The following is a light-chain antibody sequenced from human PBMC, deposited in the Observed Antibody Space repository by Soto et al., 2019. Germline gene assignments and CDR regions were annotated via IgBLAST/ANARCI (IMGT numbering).Light chain of an antibody. V-gene: IGLV2-23*01. CDR1: DSDVGAYDS. J-gene: IGLJ1*01. CDR2: KGT. CDR3: CSSAPESTYV. Sequence: QSALAQPASVSGSPGQSITISCTGTDSDVGAYDSVSWYQQHPHKAPQLIIYKGTQRPSGVSNRFSGSTSGNAASLTISAHQADDEADYFCCSSAPESTYVFGTGTKLTVL.